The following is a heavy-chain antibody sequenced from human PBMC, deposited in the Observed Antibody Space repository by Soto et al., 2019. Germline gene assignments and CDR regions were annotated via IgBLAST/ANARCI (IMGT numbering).Heavy chain of an antibody. J-gene: IGHJ2*01. CDR3: ARCYCSVGSCYTCWHFDL. D-gene: IGHD2-15*01. V-gene: IGHV1-18*01. CDR1: GYTFNNYG. Sequence: HVQLVQSGAEVKKPGASVKVSCKASGYTFNNYGISWVRQAPGQGLEWMGWIGPYNGNTDHAQNFQGRVTMTTDTSTNTAYMELRSLRSDDTALYYCARCYCSVGSCYTCWHFDLWGRGTLVTVSS. CDR2: IGPYNGNT.